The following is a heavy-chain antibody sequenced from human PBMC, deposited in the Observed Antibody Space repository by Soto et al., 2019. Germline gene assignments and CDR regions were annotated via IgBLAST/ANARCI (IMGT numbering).Heavy chain of an antibody. CDR3: ARGQSGWEHSYKLGMDV. CDR2: IKQDGSEK. V-gene: IGHV3-7*03. D-gene: IGHD6-19*01. CDR1: GFTFSSNW. J-gene: IGHJ6*02. Sequence: GGSLRLSCAASGFTFSSNWMSWVRQAPGKGLEWVANIKQDGSEKFYVDSVKGRFTISRDNAKNSLFLQMNTLGADDTAVYHCARGQSGWEHSYKLGMDVWGQGTTGTVSS.